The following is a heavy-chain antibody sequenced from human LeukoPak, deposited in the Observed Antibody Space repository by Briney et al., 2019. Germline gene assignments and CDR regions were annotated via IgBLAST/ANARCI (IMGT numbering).Heavy chain of an antibody. CDR1: GFTFSSYG. J-gene: IGHJ4*02. CDR2: ISDSGGNS. Sequence: GGSLRLSCAASGFTFSSYGMSWVRQAPGKGLEWVSAISDSGGNSYYADSVKGRFTISRDNSKNTLFLQMNSLRGEDTAVYYCAKRVPYSSSWPSLDYWGQGTLVTVSS. D-gene: IGHD6-13*01. CDR3: AKRVPYSSSWPSLDY. V-gene: IGHV3-23*01.